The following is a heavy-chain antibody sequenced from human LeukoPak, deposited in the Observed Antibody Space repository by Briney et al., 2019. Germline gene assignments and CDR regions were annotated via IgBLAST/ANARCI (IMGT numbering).Heavy chain of an antibody. CDR3: ARGFGESEYYYYGMDV. V-gene: IGHV4-39*01. Sequence: SETLSLTCTVSGGPISSSSYYWGWIRQPPGRGLDWIGTNYYAGGTYYNPSLKSRVTISVDTSKNQFSLRLSSVTAADTAVYYCARGFGESEYYYYGMDVWGQGTTVTVSS. CDR1: GGPISSSSYY. D-gene: IGHD3-10*01. CDR2: NYYAGGT. J-gene: IGHJ6*02.